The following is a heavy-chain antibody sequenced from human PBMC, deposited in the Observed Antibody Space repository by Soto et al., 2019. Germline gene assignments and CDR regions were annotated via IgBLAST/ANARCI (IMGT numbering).Heavy chain of an antibody. CDR1: GYSFLKNS. J-gene: IGHJ4*02. V-gene: IGHV5-10-1*01. CDR2: IDLTDSYT. Sequence: ESLNNFGKGSGYSFLKNSIASVLQMPGKCLEWMGWIDLTDSYTSYSPSFQGHVAFSADRSINTTYLQWSSLRASDTAMYYCARHGGAHYLSSVYHYALDYWGQGTPVTSPQ. CDR3: ARHGGAHYLSSVYHYALDY. D-gene: IGHD3-22*01.